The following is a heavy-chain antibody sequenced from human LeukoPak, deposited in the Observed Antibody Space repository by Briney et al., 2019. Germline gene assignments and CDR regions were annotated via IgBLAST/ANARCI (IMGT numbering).Heavy chain of an antibody. CDR3: ARDLSHKFDY. J-gene: IGHJ4*02. CDR2: INSDGTYT. CDR1: GFAFSSSW. V-gene: IGHV3-74*01. Sequence: PGGSLRLSCAASGFAFSSSWMLWVRQAPGKGLVWVSRINSDGTYTNYADSVKGRFTISRDNAKNTLYLQMNSLRAEDTAVYYCARDLSHKFDYWGQGTLVTVSS.